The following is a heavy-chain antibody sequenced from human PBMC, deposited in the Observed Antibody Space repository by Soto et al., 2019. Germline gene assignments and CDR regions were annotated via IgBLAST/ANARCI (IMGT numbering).Heavy chain of an antibody. Sequence: GGSLRLSCAASGFTFSSYGMHWVRQAPGKGLEWVAVIWYEGSNKYYADSVKGRFTISRDNSKNTLYLQMNSLRAEDTAVYYCARDRYYYDSSGSPSSMDVWGQGTTVTVSS. CDR1: GFTFSSYG. D-gene: IGHD3-22*01. J-gene: IGHJ6*02. CDR3: ARDRYYYDSSGSPSSMDV. V-gene: IGHV3-33*01. CDR2: IWYEGSNK.